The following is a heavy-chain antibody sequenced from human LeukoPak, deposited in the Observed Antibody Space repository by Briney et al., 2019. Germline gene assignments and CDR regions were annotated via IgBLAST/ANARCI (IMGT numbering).Heavy chain of an antibody. V-gene: IGHV3-23*01. D-gene: IGHD2-21*01. CDR1: GFTFTSYA. J-gene: IGHJ4*02. CDR3: AKAASKTFGPFDY. CDR2: ISVSGDGT. Sequence: GGSLRLSCAPSGFTFTSYAMSWVRQAPGKGLEWVSTISVSGDGTYYADSVKGRFTISRDTSKNTLYLQMNSQRAEDTAVYYCAKAASKTFGPFDYWGQGTLVTVSS.